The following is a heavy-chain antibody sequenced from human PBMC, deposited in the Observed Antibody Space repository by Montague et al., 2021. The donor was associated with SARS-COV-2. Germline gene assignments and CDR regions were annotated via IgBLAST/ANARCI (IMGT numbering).Heavy chain of an antibody. J-gene: IGHJ4*02. CDR3: ARALRPVVIKHFDY. CDR1: GGSISSGGYY. Sequence: TLSLTCTVSGGSISSGGYYWSWNRQHPGKGLEWVGCIYYSGNTYYNPSLKIRVTISVDTTKNQFSLKLSSVTAADTDVYYCARALRPVVIKHFDYWGQGTLVTVSS. D-gene: IGHD3-22*01. CDR2: IYYSGNT. V-gene: IGHV4-31*03.